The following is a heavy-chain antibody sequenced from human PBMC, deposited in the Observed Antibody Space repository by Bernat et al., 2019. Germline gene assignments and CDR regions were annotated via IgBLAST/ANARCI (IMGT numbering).Heavy chain of an antibody. CDR3: ARHRRDYGSGSYFRYFDR. Sequence: QLQLQESGPGLVKPSETLSLTCTVSGGSISSTSYNWGWIRQPPGKGLEWIGSIYYSGSTYYNPSLKSRVTISVDTSKNQFSLKLSSVTAADTAVYYCARHRRDYGSGSYFRYFDRWGRGTLVTVSS. V-gene: IGHV4-39*01. CDR2: IYYSGST. J-gene: IGHJ2*01. CDR1: GGSISSTSYN. D-gene: IGHD3-10*01.